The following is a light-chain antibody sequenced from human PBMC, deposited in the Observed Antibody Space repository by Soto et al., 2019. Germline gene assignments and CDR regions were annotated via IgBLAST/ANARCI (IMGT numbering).Light chain of an antibody. CDR3: SSYAGSNNLHVL. CDR1: SSDVGGYEY. CDR2: AVI. J-gene: IGLJ2*01. Sequence: QSALTQPPSASGSPGQSVTISCTGSSSDVGGYEYVSWYQQHPGKAPKLIIYAVIKRPSGVPDRFSGSKSGNTASLTVSGLQAEDEADYYCSSYAGSNNLHVLFGGGTKLTVL. V-gene: IGLV2-8*01.